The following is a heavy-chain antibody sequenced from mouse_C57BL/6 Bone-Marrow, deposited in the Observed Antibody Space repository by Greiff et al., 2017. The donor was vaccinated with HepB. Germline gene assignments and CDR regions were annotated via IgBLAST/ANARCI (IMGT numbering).Heavy chain of an antibody. CDR1: GFTFSSYS. D-gene: IGHD3-3*01. Sequence: EVQLVESGGDLVKPGGSLKLSCAASGFTFSSYSMSWVRQTPDKRLEWVATISSGGSYTYYPDSVKGRFTISRDNAKNTLYLQMSSLKSEDTAMYYCARRGHYYAMDYWGQGTSVTVSS. V-gene: IGHV5-6*01. CDR3: ARRGHYYAMDY. J-gene: IGHJ4*01. CDR2: ISSGGSYT.